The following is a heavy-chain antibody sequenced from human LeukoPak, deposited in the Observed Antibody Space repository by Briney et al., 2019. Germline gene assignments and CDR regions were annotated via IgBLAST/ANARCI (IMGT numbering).Heavy chain of an antibody. CDR1: GFSFRSYG. V-gene: IGHV3-30*03. Sequence: GGSLRLSCAASGFSFRSYGMHWVRQAPGKGLEWVAVISYEGSNEYYADSVKGRFTISRDNSKNTLYLQMTSLRAEDTAVYYCARSTYGYLLGSYRYTGYFDFWGQGTLVTVSS. D-gene: IGHD3-16*02. CDR2: ISYEGSNE. CDR3: ARSTYGYLLGSYRYTGYFDF. J-gene: IGHJ4*02.